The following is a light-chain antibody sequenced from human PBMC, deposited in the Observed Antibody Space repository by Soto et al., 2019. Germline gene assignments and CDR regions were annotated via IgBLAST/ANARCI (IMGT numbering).Light chain of an antibody. CDR2: DAS. CDR1: QSISSW. V-gene: IGKV1-5*01. CDR3: QQYNDYSAT. J-gene: IGKJ1*01. Sequence: DIQMTQSPSTLSATAGDRVTITCRASQSISSWLAWYQQKPGKAPKLLIYDASNLESGVPSRFSGSGSGTEFTLTISNLQPDDFATYYCQQYNDYSATFGQGTKVDIK.